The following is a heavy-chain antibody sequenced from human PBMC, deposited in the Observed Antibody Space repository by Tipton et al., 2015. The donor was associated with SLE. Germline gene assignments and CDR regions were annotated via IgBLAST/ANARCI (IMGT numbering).Heavy chain of an antibody. D-gene: IGHD2-21*02. CDR2: IDNDGSDT. Sequence: SLRLSCAASGFTFRSYWMSWVRPAPGKGLVWVSRIDNDGSDTTYADFVKGRFTVSRDNAKKTLYLQMNSLRVDDTAVYYCVKDSPLGDSALNAFDIWGQGTMVIVSS. CDR1: GFTFRSYW. V-gene: IGHV3-74*01. J-gene: IGHJ3*02. CDR3: VKDSPLGDSALNAFDI.